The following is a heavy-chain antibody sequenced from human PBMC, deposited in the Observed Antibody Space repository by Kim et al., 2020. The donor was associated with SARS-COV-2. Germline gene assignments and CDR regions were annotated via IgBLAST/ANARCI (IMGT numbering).Heavy chain of an antibody. J-gene: IGHJ4*02. CDR3: ARDLVIVAAGFDY. D-gene: IGHD6-13*01. Sequence: DNERSVKTRITINPATSKNKLTLQLNSVTPEDTDVYYCARDLVIVAAGFDYWGQGTLVTVSS. V-gene: IGHV6-1*01.